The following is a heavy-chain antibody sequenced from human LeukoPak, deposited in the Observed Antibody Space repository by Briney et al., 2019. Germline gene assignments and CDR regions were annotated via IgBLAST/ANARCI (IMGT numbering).Heavy chain of an antibody. V-gene: IGHV4-59*01. CDR2: IYYSGST. CDR3: ARGHGWLPTF. D-gene: IGHD5-24*01. CDR1: GGSISSYY. Sequence: SETLSLTCTVSGGSISSYYWRWLRQPPGKGLEWIGYIYYSGSTNYNPSLKSRVTISIDTSKNQFSLKLSSVTAADTAVYYCARGHGWLPTFWGQGTLVTVSS. J-gene: IGHJ4*02.